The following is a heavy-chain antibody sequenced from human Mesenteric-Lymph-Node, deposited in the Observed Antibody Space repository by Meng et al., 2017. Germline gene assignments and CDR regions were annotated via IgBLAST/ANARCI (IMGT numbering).Heavy chain of an antibody. Sequence: QVQLQESGPGLVKPSETLSLTCAVSGGSISSINWWTWVCQPPGKGLEWIGEIYHSGSTNYNPSLKSRVTISVDKSKNQFSLQLTSVTAADTAMYYCARSGSYSGQVSSWGQGTLVTVSS. V-gene: IGHV4-4*02. J-gene: IGHJ5*02. CDR3: ARSGSYSGQVSS. CDR1: GGSISSINW. CDR2: IYHSGST. D-gene: IGHD1-26*01.